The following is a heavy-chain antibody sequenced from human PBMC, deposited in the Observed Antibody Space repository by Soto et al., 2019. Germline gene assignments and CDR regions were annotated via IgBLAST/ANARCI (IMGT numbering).Heavy chain of an antibody. Sequence: GYLRLSCAGSGFTFRSYYMNWVRQAPGKGLEWVSSISSSSSYIYYADSVKGRFTISRDNAKNSLYLQMNSLRAEDTAVYYCARAALYNWNDVSWFDPWGQGTLVTVSS. CDR3: ARAALYNWNDVSWFDP. D-gene: IGHD1-1*01. CDR1: GFTFRSYY. V-gene: IGHV3-21*01. J-gene: IGHJ5*02. CDR2: ISSSSSYI.